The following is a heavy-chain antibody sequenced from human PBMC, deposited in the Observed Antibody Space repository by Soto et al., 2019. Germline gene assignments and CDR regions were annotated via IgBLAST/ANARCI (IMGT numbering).Heavy chain of an antibody. Sequence: QVQLVQSGAEVKKPGASVKVSCKASGYTFSNYGISWVRQAPGQGLEWMGWISTHNGNTKYAQKPQGRVTVTTDTSTSTAYMALRSLRSDDTAVYYCARDAAMALLDYWGQGTLVTVSS. V-gene: IGHV1-18*01. D-gene: IGHD5-18*01. J-gene: IGHJ4*02. CDR2: ISTHNGNT. CDR3: ARDAAMALLDY. CDR1: GYTFSNYG.